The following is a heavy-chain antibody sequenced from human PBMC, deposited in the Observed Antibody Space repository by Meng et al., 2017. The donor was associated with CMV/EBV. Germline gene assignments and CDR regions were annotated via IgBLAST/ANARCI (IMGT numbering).Heavy chain of an antibody. V-gene: IGHV1-2*02. Sequence: ASVKVSCKASGYTFTGYYMHWARQAPGQGLEWMGWINPNSGGTNYAQKFQGRVTMTRDTSISTAYMELSRLRSDDTAVYYCARGSNATRITIFGVVNYWGQGTLVTVSS. CDR3: ARGSNATRITIFGVVNY. D-gene: IGHD3-3*01. J-gene: IGHJ4*02. CDR1: GYTFTGYY. CDR2: INPNSGGT.